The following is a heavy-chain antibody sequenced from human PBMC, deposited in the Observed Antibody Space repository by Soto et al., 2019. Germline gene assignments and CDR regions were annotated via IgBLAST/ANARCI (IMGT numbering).Heavy chain of an antibody. CDR3: ARRSATVLSLTY. CDR2: ISSRSDI. V-gene: IGHV3-21*01. D-gene: IGHD2-8*01. Sequence: PGGSLRLSCVGSGFTFSTYSINWVRQAPGKGLEWVSSISSRSDIYYADSVKGRFTIPRDNAKNSVSLQMNSLRAEDTAVYYCARRSATVLSLTYWGPGTQVTVSS. J-gene: IGHJ4*02. CDR1: GFTFSTYS.